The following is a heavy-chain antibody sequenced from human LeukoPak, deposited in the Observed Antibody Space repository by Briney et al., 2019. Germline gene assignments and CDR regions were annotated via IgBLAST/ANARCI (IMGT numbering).Heavy chain of an antibody. CDR3: ARARFMVRGVSDTFDL. D-gene: IGHD3-10*01. CDR2: ISYDGSNK. CDR1: GFIFSSYA. Sequence: PGRSLRLSCAASGFIFSSYAMHRVRQAPGKGLEWVALISYDGSNKYYADSVKGRFTISRDNSKNTLYLQMNSLRAEDTAVYYCARARFMVRGVSDTFDLWGQGTMVTISS. J-gene: IGHJ3*01. V-gene: IGHV3-30*04.